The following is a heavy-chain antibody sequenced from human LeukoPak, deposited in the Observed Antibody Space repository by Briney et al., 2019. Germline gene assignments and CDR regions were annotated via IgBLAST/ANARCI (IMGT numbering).Heavy chain of an antibody. CDR1: GYSFSNYW. CDR2: IYPGDSDT. Sequence: GESLKISCKGSGYSFSNYWIGWVRPMPGKGLEWMGIIYPGDSDTRYSPSFQGQVTISADKSISTAYLQWSSLKASDTAMYYCARQLSNGDAYYYFDYWGQGTLVTVSS. CDR3: ARQLSNGDAYYYFDY. V-gene: IGHV5-51*01. D-gene: IGHD4-17*01. J-gene: IGHJ4*02.